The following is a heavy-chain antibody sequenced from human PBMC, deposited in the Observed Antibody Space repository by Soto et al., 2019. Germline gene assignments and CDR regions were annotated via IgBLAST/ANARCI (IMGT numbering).Heavy chain of an antibody. Sequence: ASVKVSCKASGYTFTSYYMHWVRQAPGQGLEWMGIINPSGGSTSYAQKFQGRVTMTRDTSTSTVYMELSSLRSEDTAVYYCARVYGEGVQRGYYFDYWGQGTLVTVSS. J-gene: IGHJ4*02. CDR3: ARVYGEGVQRGYYFDY. V-gene: IGHV1-46*01. CDR2: INPSGGST. CDR1: GYTFTSYY. D-gene: IGHD3-10*01.